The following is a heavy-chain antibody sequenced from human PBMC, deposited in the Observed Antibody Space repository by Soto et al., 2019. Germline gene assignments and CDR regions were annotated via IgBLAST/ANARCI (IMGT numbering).Heavy chain of an antibody. D-gene: IGHD6-19*01. CDR3: AYSTGWYRHDV. Sequence: QVQLQESGPGLVKPSGTLSLTCAVSGDSISNSRWWTWVRQPPGKGLEWIGDIFHSGGTNYNPSLKSRVFISVDKSQSQFFLKVSSVTAADTAVYYCAYSTGWYRHDVWGQGTLVTVSS. CDR2: IFHSGGT. CDR1: GDSISNSRW. J-gene: IGHJ3*01. V-gene: IGHV4-4*02.